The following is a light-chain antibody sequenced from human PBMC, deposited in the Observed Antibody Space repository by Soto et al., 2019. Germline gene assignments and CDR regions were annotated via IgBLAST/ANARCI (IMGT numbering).Light chain of an antibody. V-gene: IGLV2-14*03. Sequence: QSALTQPASVSGSPGQSITISCTGTSNDVGGHDYVSWYQQHPGKAPKPVIYDVLSRPSGVSDRFSGSKSGHTASLTISGLRPEDEADYYCASYTSSSTLVFGTGTKLTVL. CDR3: ASYTSSSTLV. CDR2: DVL. J-gene: IGLJ1*01. CDR1: SNDVGGHDY.